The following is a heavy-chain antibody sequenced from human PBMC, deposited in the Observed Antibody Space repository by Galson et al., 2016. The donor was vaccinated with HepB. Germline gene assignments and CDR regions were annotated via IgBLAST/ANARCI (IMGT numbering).Heavy chain of an antibody. V-gene: IGHV1-69*13. CDR2: IIPILGPA. D-gene: IGHD3-10*01. CDR1: GGVFNTYA. CDR3: ARREGTMGSYYYYYDMGV. Sequence: SVKVSCKASGGVFNTYAISWVRQAPGQGLEWMGGIIPILGPAVYAQKFQGRVTITADESTNTVYMELSSLRSEDTAIYYCARREGTMGSYYYYYDMGVWGQGTTVTVSS. J-gene: IGHJ6*02.